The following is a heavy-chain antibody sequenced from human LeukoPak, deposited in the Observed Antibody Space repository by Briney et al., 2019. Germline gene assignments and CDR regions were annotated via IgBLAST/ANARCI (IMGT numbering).Heavy chain of an antibody. CDR1: GFTVTSSY. D-gene: IGHD3-3*01. CDR3: EREFLPLAGFLEWLPYFGMDV. J-gene: IGHJ6*02. Sequence: GGSLRLSCAASGFTVTSSYMSWVRQAPGKGLEWVSVIYSGGTTHYADSVKGRFTISRDNSNNTLFRQMTSLRVEDADVYYREREFLPLAGFLEWLPYFGMDVWGQGTTVTVSS. CDR2: IYSGGTT. V-gene: IGHV3-66*01.